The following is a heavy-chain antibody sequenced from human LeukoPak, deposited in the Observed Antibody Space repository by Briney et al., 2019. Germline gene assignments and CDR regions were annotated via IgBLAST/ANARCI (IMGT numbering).Heavy chain of an antibody. Sequence: SETLSLTCAVSGGSISSGGDSWTWIRQPPGKGLEWIGYIYYSGSTNYNPFLKSRVTISVDTSKNQFSLKLSSVTAADTAIYYCAKNNGGARNHWFDPWGQGTLVTVSS. CDR3: AKNNGGARNHWFDP. CDR1: GGSISSGGDS. CDR2: IYYSGST. J-gene: IGHJ5*02. V-gene: IGHV4-61*08. D-gene: IGHD1/OR15-1a*01.